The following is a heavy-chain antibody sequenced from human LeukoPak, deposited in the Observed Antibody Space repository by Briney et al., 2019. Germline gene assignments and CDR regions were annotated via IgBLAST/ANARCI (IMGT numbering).Heavy chain of an antibody. D-gene: IGHD1-7*01. J-gene: IGHJ4*02. Sequence: SVKVSCKASGGTFSSYAISWVRQAPGQGLEWMGRIIPIFGTANYAQKFQGRVTITTDESTSTAYMELSSLRSEDTAVYYCARDPKLELRPYYFDYWGQGTLVIVSS. CDR1: GGTFSSYA. CDR2: IIPIFGTA. CDR3: ARDPKLELRPYYFDY. V-gene: IGHV1-69*05.